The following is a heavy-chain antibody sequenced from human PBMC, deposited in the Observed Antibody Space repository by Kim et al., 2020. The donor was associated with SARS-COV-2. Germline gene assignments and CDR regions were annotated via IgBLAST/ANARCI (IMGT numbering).Heavy chain of an antibody. Sequence: GGSLRLSCAASGFTFGDYGMSWVRQAPGKGLEWVSGINWNGGSTGYADSVKGRFTISRDNAKNSLYLQMNSLRAEDTALYYCARGRKQWLTYYYYSMDVWGQGTTVTVSS. V-gene: IGHV3-20*04. CDR2: INWNGGST. CDR3: ARGRKQWLTYYYYSMDV. D-gene: IGHD6-19*01. J-gene: IGHJ6*02. CDR1: GFTFGDYG.